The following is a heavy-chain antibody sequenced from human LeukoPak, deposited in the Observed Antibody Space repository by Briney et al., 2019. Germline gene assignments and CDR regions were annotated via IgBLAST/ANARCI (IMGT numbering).Heavy chain of an antibody. CDR3: ARSFYYGSGSYPPFDY. J-gene: IGHJ4*02. D-gene: IGHD3-10*01. V-gene: IGHV4-39*07. Sequence: PSETLSLTCTVSGGSISSSTYYWVWLRQPPGKGLEWIGTIYYSGSTYYNPSLKSRVTMSVDTSKNQFSLRLSSVTAADTAVYYCARSFYYGSGSYPPFDYWGQGTLVTVSS. CDR2: IYYSGST. CDR1: GGSISSSTYY.